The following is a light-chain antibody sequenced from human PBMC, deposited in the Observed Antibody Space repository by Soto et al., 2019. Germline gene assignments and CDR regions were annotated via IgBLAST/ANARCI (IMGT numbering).Light chain of an antibody. Sequence: QSALTQPASVSGSPRQSITISCTGSSSDVGGYNYVSWYQHHPGKAPKLLIYNVSDRPSGVSNRFSGSKSGNTASLTISGLQAEDEADYYCNSYTTSSTLVFGGGTQLTVL. CDR3: NSYTTSSTLV. CDR1: SSDVGGYNY. V-gene: IGLV2-14*03. CDR2: NVS. J-gene: IGLJ3*02.